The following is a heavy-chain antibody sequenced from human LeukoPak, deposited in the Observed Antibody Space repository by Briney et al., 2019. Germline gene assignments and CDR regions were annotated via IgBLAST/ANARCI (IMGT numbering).Heavy chain of an antibody. CDR3: ASNYYGSGSLDY. Sequence: PSETLSLTCSVSGGSISSDFWSWIRQPPGKGLEYIGYISYSGSTNYNPSLKSRVTISVDTSKNQFSLKLSSVTAADTAVYYCASNYYGSGSLDYWGQGNLVTVSS. J-gene: IGHJ4*02. V-gene: IGHV4-59*08. CDR1: GGSISSDF. CDR2: ISYSGST. D-gene: IGHD3-10*01.